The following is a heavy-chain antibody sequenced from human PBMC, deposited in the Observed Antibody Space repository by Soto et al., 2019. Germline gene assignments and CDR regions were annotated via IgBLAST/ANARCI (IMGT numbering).Heavy chain of an antibody. CDR3: ARGRSSSCDY. V-gene: IGHV4-34*01. CDR2: INHSGST. CDR1: GGSFSGYY. Sequence: SETLSLTCAVYGGSFSGYYWSWIRQPPGKGLEWIGEINHSGSTNYNPSLKSRVTISVDTSKNQFSLKLSSVTAADTAVYYCARGRSSSCDYWGQGTLVTVSS. D-gene: IGHD6-6*01. J-gene: IGHJ4*02.